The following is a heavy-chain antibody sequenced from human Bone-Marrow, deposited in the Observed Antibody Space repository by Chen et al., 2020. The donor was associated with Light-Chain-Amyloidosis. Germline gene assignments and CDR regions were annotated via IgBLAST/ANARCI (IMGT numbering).Heavy chain of an antibody. J-gene: IGHJ5*02. CDR1: GFRFNSYA. V-gene: IGHV3-23*04. D-gene: IGHD1-26*01. CDR3: AKDIAASVGNWFDP. CDR2: ISSSGVST. Sequence: EVNLVESGGGLVQPGVSLRLSCVASGFRFNSYAMNWIRQAPGKGLEWVSAISSSGVSTYYADSVEGRFTISRDNSKDTLYLQMNNLRDDDTATYYCAKDIAASVGNWFDPWGQGTLVDVSS.